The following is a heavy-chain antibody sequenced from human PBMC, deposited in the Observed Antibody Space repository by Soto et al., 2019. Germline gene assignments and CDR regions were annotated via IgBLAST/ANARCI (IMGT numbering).Heavy chain of an antibody. CDR3: ARDGSSYYDPGNYFDY. D-gene: IGHD3-10*01. V-gene: IGHV4-59*01. J-gene: IGHJ4*02. CDR2: IYYSGST. Sequence: SQTVSLTCTVSGGSISIYYWSWILQPPWKGLEWIGYIYYSGSTNYNPSLKSRVTISVDTSKNQFSLKLSSVTAADTAVYYCARDGSSYYDPGNYFDYWGQGTLVTVSS. CDR1: GGSISIYY.